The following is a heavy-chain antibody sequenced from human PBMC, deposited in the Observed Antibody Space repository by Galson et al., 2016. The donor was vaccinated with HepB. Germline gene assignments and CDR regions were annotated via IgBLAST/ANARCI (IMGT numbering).Heavy chain of an antibody. CDR1: GFSVTGSY. V-gene: IGHV3-53*01. Sequence: SLRLSCAASGFSVTGSYMTWVRQAPGKGLDWVSVIYSGDSSYYADSVKGRFTISRDHSKNTLFLEMNSLRPEDTAVYYCATMGAALIRSGSVSFDIWGQGTLVSVSA. D-gene: IGHD1-26*01. J-gene: IGHJ3*02. CDR3: ATMGAALIRSGSVSFDI. CDR2: IYSGDSS.